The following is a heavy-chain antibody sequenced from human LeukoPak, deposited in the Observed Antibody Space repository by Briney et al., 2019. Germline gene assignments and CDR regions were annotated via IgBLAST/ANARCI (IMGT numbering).Heavy chain of an antibody. CDR3: ARKGGSYCYYYYYGMDV. V-gene: IGHV3-48*01. D-gene: IGHD3-10*01. Sequence: GGSLRLSCAASGFTFSSYSMNWVRQAPGRGLEWVSYISSSSSTIYYADSVKGRFTISRDNAKNSLYLQMNSLRAEDTAVYYCARKGGSYCYYYYYGMDVWGQGTTVTVSS. CDR2: ISSSSSTI. CDR1: GFTFSSYS. J-gene: IGHJ6*02.